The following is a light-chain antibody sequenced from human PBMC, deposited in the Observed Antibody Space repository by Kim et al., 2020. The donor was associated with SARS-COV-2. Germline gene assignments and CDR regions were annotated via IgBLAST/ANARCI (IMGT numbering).Light chain of an antibody. CDR2: WAS. V-gene: IGKV4-1*01. Sequence: DIVMTQSPDSLAVSLGERATINCKSSQSVLYRSNNRNYLAWYQQKPGQPPKPLIYWASTRESGVPDRFSGSGSGTDFTLTISSLQAEDVAFYYCQQYYSTPPLTFGGGTKVDIK. CDR3: QQYYSTPPLT. CDR1: QSVLYRSNNRNY. J-gene: IGKJ4*01.